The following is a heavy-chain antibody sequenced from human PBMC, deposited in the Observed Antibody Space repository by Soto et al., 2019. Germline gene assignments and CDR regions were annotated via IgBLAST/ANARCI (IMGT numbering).Heavy chain of an antibody. CDR3: ARERTYLLAGDDALDI. Sequence: PSATLSLGCTVSGGSNSNDNWNWIQQSAGKGRGWIGRIYSSGRTNYNPSLKSRVTMSGDTSKHQISLRLSSVSTADTALYYCARERTYLLAGDDALDIWGLGTMVT. J-gene: IGHJ3*02. CDR2: IYSSGRT. D-gene: IGHD6-19*01. CDR1: GGSNSNDN. V-gene: IGHV4-4*07.